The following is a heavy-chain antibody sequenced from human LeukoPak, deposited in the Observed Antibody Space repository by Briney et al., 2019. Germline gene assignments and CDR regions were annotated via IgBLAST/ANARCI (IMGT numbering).Heavy chain of an antibody. Sequence: GGSLRLSCAASGFTFSSYEMNWVRQAPGEGLEWVSYISSSGSTKYYADSVKVRFTISRDNAKNSLYLQMNSLRAEDTAVYYCARDSVPASYGSGWGQGTLVTVSS. CDR2: ISSSGSTK. D-gene: IGHD3-10*01. V-gene: IGHV3-48*03. CDR1: GFTFSSYE. J-gene: IGHJ4*02. CDR3: ARDSVPASYGSG.